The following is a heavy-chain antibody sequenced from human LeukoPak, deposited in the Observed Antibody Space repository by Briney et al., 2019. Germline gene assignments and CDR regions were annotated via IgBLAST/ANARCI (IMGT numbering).Heavy chain of an antibody. CDR2: INHSAST. CDR1: GGSFSGYY. V-gene: IGHV4-34*01. J-gene: IGHJ5*02. CDR3: ARVLDGIAAAGTGNWFDP. D-gene: IGHD6-13*01. Sequence: SETLSLTCAVYGGSFSGYYWSWIRQPPGKGLEWIGEINHSASTNYNPSLKSRVTISVDTSKNQFSLKLSSVTAADTAVYYCARVLDGIAAAGTGNWFDPWGQGTLVTVSS.